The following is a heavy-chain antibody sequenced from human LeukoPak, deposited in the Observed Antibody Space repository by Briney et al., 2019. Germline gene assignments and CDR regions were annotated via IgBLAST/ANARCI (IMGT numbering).Heavy chain of an antibody. Sequence: ASVKVSCKASGYTFTGYYMHWLRQAPGQGLEWMGWINPNTGGTNYAQKFQGRVTMTRDTSISTAYMELSRLRSDDTAVYYCARLYSYGYYFDYWGQGTLVIVSS. V-gene: IGHV1-2*02. CDR1: GYTFTGYY. CDR2: INPNTGGT. J-gene: IGHJ4*02. CDR3: ARLYSYGYYFDY. D-gene: IGHD5-18*01.